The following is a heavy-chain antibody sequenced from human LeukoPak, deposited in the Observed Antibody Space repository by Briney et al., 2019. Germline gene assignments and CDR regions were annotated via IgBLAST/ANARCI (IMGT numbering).Heavy chain of an antibody. CDR1: GFTFSSYG. D-gene: IGHD2-2*03. V-gene: IGHV3-30*18. CDR3: AKCVGYWGSSSCRRDFYYYYGMDV. J-gene: IGHJ6*02. CDR2: ISYDGSTK. Sequence: GGSLRLSCAASGFTFSSYGMHWVRQAPGKGLEWVAVISYDGSTKYYADSVKGRFTISRDNSKNTLYLQMNSLRAEDTAVYYCAKCVGYWGSSSCRRDFYYYYGMDVWGQGTTVTVSS.